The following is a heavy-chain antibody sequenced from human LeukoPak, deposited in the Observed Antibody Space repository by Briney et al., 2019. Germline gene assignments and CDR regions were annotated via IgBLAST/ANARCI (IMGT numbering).Heavy chain of an antibody. V-gene: IGHV4-59*06. CDR2: IYYSGST. CDR1: GDSISNYY. J-gene: IGHJ6*02. Sequence: SETLSLTCSVSGDSISNYYWNWIRQPPGKGLEWIGYIYYSGSTYYNPSLKSRVTISVDTSKNQFSLKLSSVTAADTAVYYCRGTAMVLNYYGMDVWGQGTTVTVSS. D-gene: IGHD5-18*01. CDR3: RGTAMVLNYYGMDV.